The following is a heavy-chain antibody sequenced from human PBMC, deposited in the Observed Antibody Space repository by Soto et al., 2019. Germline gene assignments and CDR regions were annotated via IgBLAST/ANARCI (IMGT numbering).Heavy chain of an antibody. CDR1: GYTFTSYH. CDR3: ARPLIGTYTLAFDY. Sequence: ASVKVSCKASGYTFTSYHMHWVRQAPGQGLEWIGIINPSGDTTTYAQNYQGRVTITRDTSTSTLFMELSSLRYEDTALYYCARPLIGTYTLAFDYWGQGTLVTVSS. V-gene: IGHV1-46*01. J-gene: IGHJ4*02. D-gene: IGHD1-26*01. CDR2: INPSGDTT.